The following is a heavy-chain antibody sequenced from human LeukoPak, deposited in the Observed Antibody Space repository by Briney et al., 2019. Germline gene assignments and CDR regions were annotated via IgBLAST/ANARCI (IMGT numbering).Heavy chain of an antibody. V-gene: IGHV3-43*02. Sequence: PGGSLRLSCAASGFTFSSYSMNWVRQAPGKGLEWVSLISGDGGSTYYADSVKGRFTISRDNSKNSLYLQMNSLTTEDTALYYCTTPWGSSTSQPDDFDYWGQGTLVTVSS. D-gene: IGHD2-2*01. J-gene: IGHJ4*02. CDR1: GFTFSSYS. CDR2: ISGDGGST. CDR3: TTPWGSSTSQPDDFDY.